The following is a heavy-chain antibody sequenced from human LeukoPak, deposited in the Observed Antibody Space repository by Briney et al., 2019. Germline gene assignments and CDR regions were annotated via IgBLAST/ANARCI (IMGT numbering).Heavy chain of an antibody. D-gene: IGHD3-16*02. CDR3: ARGTAGYHSSYFDY. Sequence: GGSLRLSCAASGFTASSNYMSWGRQAPGQGLEWVSVIYSGGSTYYADSVKGRFTISRDNSKNTLYLQMNSLRAEDTAVYYCARGTAGYHSSYFDYWGQGTLVTVSS. CDR1: GFTASSNY. J-gene: IGHJ4*02. V-gene: IGHV3-53*01. CDR2: IYSGGST.